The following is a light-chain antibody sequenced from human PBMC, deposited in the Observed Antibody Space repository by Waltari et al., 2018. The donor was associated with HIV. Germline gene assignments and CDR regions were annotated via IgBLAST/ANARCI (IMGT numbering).Light chain of an antibody. V-gene: IGLV2-8*01. CDR3: SSFAGRHRL. Sequence: QSALTQSPSASGSPGQSVNISCTGANGDISDYKYVSWYQQHSDRPPKLILFEVTMRPSGVPDRFSGSTSGNASSLFVSGLQPEDEATYFCSSFAGRHRLLGGGTKLTVL. CDR1: NGDISDYKY. CDR2: EVT. J-gene: IGLJ2*01.